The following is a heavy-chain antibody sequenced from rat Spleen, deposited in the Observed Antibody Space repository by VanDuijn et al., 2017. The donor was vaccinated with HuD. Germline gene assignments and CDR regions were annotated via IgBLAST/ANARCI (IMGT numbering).Heavy chain of an antibody. J-gene: IGHJ2*01. CDR2: IAYDGRNT. CDR3: AKALWVYCFDY. CDR1: GFTFSDYY. V-gene: IGHV5-20*01. Sequence: EVQLVESGGGLVQPGRSLKLSCAASGFTFSDYYMAWVRQAPTKGLEWVATIAYDGRNTYYRDSVKGRLTVSRDNARRILYLQMDSLRSEDTATYYCAKALWVYCFDYWGQGVMVTVSS. D-gene: IGHD1-7*01.